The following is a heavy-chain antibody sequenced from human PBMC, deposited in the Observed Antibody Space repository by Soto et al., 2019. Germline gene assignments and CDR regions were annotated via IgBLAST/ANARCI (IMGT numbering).Heavy chain of an antibody. CDR2: ISWNSGSI. J-gene: IGHJ6*03. V-gene: IGHV3-9*01. CDR1: GFTFDDYA. D-gene: IGHD2-15*01. CDR3: AKDIRYCSGGSCYSGRLWGYYYYMDV. Sequence: GGSLRLSCAASGFTFDDYAMHWVRQAPGKGLEWVSGISWNSGSIGYADSVKGRFTISRDNAKNSLYLQMNSLRAEDTALYYCAKDIRYCSGGSCYSGRLWGYYYYMDVWGKGTTVTVSS.